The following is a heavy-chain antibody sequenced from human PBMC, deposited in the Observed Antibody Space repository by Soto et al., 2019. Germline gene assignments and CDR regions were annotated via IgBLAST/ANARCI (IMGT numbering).Heavy chain of an antibody. J-gene: IGHJ5*02. Sequence: QITLKESGPTLVKPTQTLTLTCTFSGFSLTTRGVGVGWIRQPPGKALECLALIYWDDDKRYSPSLQSRLSSTKHTSKHQVGPTMTNVDPVDTATYYCAHIPNYYQYDWFDPWGQGTLVSVSS. CDR1: GFSLTTRGVG. CDR3: AHIPNYYQYDWFDP. V-gene: IGHV2-5*02. CDR2: IYWDDDK. D-gene: IGHD3-16*01.